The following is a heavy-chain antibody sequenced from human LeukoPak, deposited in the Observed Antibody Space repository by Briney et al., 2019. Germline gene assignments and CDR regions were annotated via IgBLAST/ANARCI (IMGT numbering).Heavy chain of an antibody. CDR2: ISSSSSTI. CDR1: GFTFSSYE. J-gene: IGHJ4*02. CDR3: ARAAVATLLNY. D-gene: IGHD6-19*01. V-gene: IGHV3-48*01. Sequence: PGGSLRLSCAASGFTFSSYEMNWVRQAPGKGLEWVSYISSSSSTIYYADSVKGRFTVSRDNAKNSLYLQMNSLRAEDTAVYYCARAAVATLLNYWGQGTLVTVSS.